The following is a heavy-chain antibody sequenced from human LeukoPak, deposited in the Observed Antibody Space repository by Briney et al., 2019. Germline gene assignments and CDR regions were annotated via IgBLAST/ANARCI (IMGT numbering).Heavy chain of an antibody. Sequence: GGSLRLSCAASGFTVSSNYMSWVRQAPGKGLEWVSVIYSGGSTYYADSVKGRFTISRDNSKNTLYLQMNSLRAEDTAVYYCARADDFWSGADYWGQGTLVTVSS. V-gene: IGHV3-53*01. CDR2: IYSGGST. CDR1: GFTVSSNY. CDR3: ARADDFWSGADY. D-gene: IGHD3-3*01. J-gene: IGHJ4*02.